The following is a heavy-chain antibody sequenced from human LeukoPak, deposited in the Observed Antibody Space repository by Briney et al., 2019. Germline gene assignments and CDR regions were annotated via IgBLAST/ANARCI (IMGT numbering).Heavy chain of an antibody. D-gene: IGHD3-9*01. CDR3: AIRKYYDILTGYRKIPTSGFDP. V-gene: IGHV4-34*12. CDR1: GGSFSYYY. J-gene: IGHJ5*02. CDR2: VIPSGST. Sequence: SETLSLTCAVYGGSFSYYYWSWIRQPPGKTLEWIGEVIPSGSTNYNPSLKSRVTISVDTSKNQFSLKLSSVTAADTAVYYCAIRKYYDILTGYRKIPTSGFDPWGQGTLVTVSS.